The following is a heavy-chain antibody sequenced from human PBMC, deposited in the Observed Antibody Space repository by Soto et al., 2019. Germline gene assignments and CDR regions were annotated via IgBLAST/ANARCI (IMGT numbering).Heavy chain of an antibody. Sequence: EVQLVESGGGVVRPGGSLRLSCAASGFTFDDYGMSWVRQAPGKGLEWVSGINWIGGSTGYADSVKGRFTISRDNAKNSLYLQMNSLRAEDTALYYCARDKGAITMVRGVMDVWGQGTTVTVSS. CDR3: ARDKGAITMVRGVMDV. V-gene: IGHV3-20*04. J-gene: IGHJ6*02. D-gene: IGHD3-10*01. CDR1: GFTFDDYG. CDR2: INWIGGST.